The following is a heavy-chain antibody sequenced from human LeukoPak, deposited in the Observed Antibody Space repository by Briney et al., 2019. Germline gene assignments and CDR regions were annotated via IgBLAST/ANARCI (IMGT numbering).Heavy chain of an antibody. D-gene: IGHD2-2*02. Sequence: GESLKISCKVSGYSFTTYWIGWVRQMPGKGLEWMGIIYPGDSDTKYSPSFRGQVTISADKSISTAYLQWSSLKASDTAMYYCARQGCSSTSCYTFDYWGQGTLVTVSS. V-gene: IGHV5-51*01. CDR3: ARQGCSSTSCYTFDY. CDR1: GYSFTTYW. J-gene: IGHJ4*02. CDR2: IYPGDSDT.